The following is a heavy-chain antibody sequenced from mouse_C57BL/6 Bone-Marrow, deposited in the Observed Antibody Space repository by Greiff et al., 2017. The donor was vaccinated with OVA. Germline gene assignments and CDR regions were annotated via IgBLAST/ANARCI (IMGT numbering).Heavy chain of an antibody. Sequence: EVNVVESGGGLVKPGGSLKLSCAASGFTFSSYAMSWVRQTPEKRLEWVATISDGGSYTYYPDNVKGRFTISRDNAKNNLYLQMSHLKSEDTAMYYCARGYYYGSSYYAMDYWGQGTSVTVSS. CDR2: ISDGGSYT. CDR1: GFTFSSYA. CDR3: ARGYYYGSSYYAMDY. J-gene: IGHJ4*01. V-gene: IGHV5-4*03. D-gene: IGHD1-1*01.